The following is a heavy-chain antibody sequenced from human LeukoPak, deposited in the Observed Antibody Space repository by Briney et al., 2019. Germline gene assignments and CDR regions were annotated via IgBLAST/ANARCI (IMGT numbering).Heavy chain of an antibody. J-gene: IGHJ4*02. V-gene: IGHV3-9*01. CDR3: AKSQQLWYYFDY. Sequence: SLTLTCAASGVTFGGHCMRWVRQLPGKGLQWVSGISWSSGIIGYADSVKGRFTVSRDNARNSLYLQMNTLRAEDTAFYYCAKSQQLWYYFDYWGQGTLVTVSS. CDR2: ISWSSGII. D-gene: IGHD5-18*01. CDR1: GVTFGGHC.